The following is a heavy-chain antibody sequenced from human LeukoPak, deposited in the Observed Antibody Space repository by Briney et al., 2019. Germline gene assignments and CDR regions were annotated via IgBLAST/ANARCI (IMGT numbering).Heavy chain of an antibody. D-gene: IGHD2-2*02. V-gene: IGHV4-34*01. Sequence: SETLSLTCAVYGGSFSGYYWSWIRQPPGKGLEWIGEINHSGSTNYNPSLKGRVTISVDTSKNQFSLKLSSVTAADTAVYYCARGPTRYCSSTSCYMSPLYYYYGMDVWGQGTTVTVSS. CDR2: INHSGST. CDR3: ARGPTRYCSSTSCYMSPLYYYYGMDV. CDR1: GGSFSGYY. J-gene: IGHJ6*02.